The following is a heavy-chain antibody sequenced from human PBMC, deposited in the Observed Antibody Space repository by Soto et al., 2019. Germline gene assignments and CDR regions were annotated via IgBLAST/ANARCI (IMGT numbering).Heavy chain of an antibody. J-gene: IGHJ4*02. V-gene: IGHV3-53*01. CDR1: GFTVSRYD. Sequence: HLVESGGGLFQAGGSPRLSCLASGFTVSRYDIAWVRQAPGKGLEWVSIIQTGGATYYTDSAQGRFTTSRDNSRNTVYLQMSSLRAEDTGVYSCVRVLYDSGVVDFWGQGSPIAVS. CDR2: IQTGGAT. CDR3: VRVLYDSGVVDF. D-gene: IGHD5-12*01.